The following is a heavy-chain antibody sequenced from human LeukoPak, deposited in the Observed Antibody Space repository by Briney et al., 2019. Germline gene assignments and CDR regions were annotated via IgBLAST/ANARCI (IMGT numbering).Heavy chain of an antibody. CDR3: ARVAGTGSRVDY. CDR1: GGSISSYY. Sequence: SETLSLTCTVSGGSISSYYWSWIRQPPGKGLEWIGYIYYSGSTNYNPSLKSRVTISVDTSKNQFSLKLSSVTAADTAVYYCARVAGTGSRVDYWGQGTLVTVSS. J-gene: IGHJ4*02. CDR2: IYYSGST. D-gene: IGHD1-1*01. V-gene: IGHV4-59*08.